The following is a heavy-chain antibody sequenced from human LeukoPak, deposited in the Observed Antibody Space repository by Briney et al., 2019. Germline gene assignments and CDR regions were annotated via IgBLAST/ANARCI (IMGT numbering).Heavy chain of an antibody. CDR3: ARGRIAVAGTFGAY. Sequence: GGSLRLSCAASGFTVSSNYMSWVRQAPGKGLEWVSVIYSGGSTYYADSVKGRFTISRDNAKNSLYLQMNSLRDEDTAIYYCARGRIAVAGTFGAYWGQGTLVTVSS. V-gene: IGHV3-66*01. CDR1: GFTVSSNY. CDR2: IYSGGST. J-gene: IGHJ4*02. D-gene: IGHD6-19*01.